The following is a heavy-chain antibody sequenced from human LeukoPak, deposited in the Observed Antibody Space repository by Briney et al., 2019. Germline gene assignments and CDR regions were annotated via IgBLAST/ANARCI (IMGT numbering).Heavy chain of an antibody. CDR2: ISYDGSNK. CDR1: GFTFSSYA. V-gene: IGHV3-30*04. J-gene: IGHJ3*02. CDR3: ARTGSYLGAFAI. D-gene: IGHD3-10*01. Sequence: GGSLRLSCAASGFTFSSYAMHWVRQAPGKGLEWGSVISYDGSNKYYADSVKGRFTISRDNSKNTPYLQTNSLRAEDTPVYYCARTGSYLGAFAIWGQGTMVTVSS.